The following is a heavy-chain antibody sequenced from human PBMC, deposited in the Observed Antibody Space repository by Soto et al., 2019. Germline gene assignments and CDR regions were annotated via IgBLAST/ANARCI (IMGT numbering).Heavy chain of an antibody. CDR3: ARSGDSYYFDY. D-gene: IGHD3-10*01. CDR2: ISSNGGST. CDR1: GFTFSSYA. J-gene: IGHJ4*02. V-gene: IGHV3-64*01. Sequence: EVQLVESGGGLVQPGGSLRLSCAASGFTFSSYAMHWVRQAPGKGLEYVSAISSNGGSTYYANSVKGRFTISRDNSKNTLYLQMGSLRAEDMAVSYCARSGDSYYFDYWGQGTLVTVSS.